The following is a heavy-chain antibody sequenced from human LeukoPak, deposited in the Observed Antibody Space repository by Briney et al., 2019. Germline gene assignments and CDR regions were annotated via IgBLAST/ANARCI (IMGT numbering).Heavy chain of an antibody. Sequence: PGGSLRLSCAASGFTFSSYGMHWVRQAPGKGLEWVAVILYDGSNKYYADSVKGRFTISRDDAKDSVFLQMNSLRVDDTAVYYCARTYDFGRGPPGDAFDNWGQGTLVTVPS. CDR2: ILYDGSNK. CDR1: GFTFSSYG. V-gene: IGHV3-30*03. CDR3: ARTYDFGRGPPGDAFDN. D-gene: IGHD3-3*01. J-gene: IGHJ3*02.